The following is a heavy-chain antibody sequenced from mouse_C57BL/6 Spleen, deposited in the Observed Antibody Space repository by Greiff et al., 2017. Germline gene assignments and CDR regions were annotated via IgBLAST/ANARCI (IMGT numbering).Heavy chain of an antibody. CDR1: GYTFTSYW. Sequence: QVQLKQPGTELVKPGASVKLSCKASGYTFTSYWMPWVKQRPGQGLEWIGNINPSNGGTNYNEKFKSKATLTVDTSSSTAYMPLSSLTSEDSAVYYCARGGRYGYDGFDYWGQGTTLTVYS. CDR3: ARGGRYGYDGFDY. D-gene: IGHD2-2*01. J-gene: IGHJ2*01. V-gene: IGHV1-53*01. CDR2: INPSNGGT.